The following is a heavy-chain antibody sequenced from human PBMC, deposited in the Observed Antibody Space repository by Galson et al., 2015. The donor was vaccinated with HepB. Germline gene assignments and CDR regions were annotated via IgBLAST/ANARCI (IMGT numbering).Heavy chain of an antibody. V-gene: IGHV4-61*01. CDR2: VYYIGST. CDR3: AINTTSSRWFDP. CDR1: GGSITSGTDY. Sequence: LSLTCTVSGGSITSGTDYYNWIRQPPGKPLEWIGCVYYIGSTDYNPSLRSRVTISVDTSKNEFSLKLSAVAAADTAMYYCAINTTSSRWFDPWGQVTLVTVSS. D-gene: IGHD1-14*01. J-gene: IGHJ5*02.